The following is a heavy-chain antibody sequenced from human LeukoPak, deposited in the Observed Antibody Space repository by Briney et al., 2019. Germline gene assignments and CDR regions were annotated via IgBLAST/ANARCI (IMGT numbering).Heavy chain of an antibody. V-gene: IGHV3-49*04. J-gene: IGHJ4*02. CDR3: TRGLPYSSGWTPFDF. D-gene: IGHD6-19*01. CDR2: IRSKAYGGTT. CDR1: GFIFGDYD. Sequence: GGSLRLSCAFSGFIFGDYDLYWVRQAPEKGLEWVGFIRSKAYGGTTEYAASVKGRFAISRDDSKRIAYLQMNSLKTEDTAVYFCTRGLPYSSGWTPFDFWGQGTLVTVSS.